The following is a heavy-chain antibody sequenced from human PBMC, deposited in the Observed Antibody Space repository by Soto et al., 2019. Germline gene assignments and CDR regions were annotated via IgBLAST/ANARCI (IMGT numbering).Heavy chain of an antibody. CDR1: GYTFTDYW. V-gene: IGHV5-51*01. CDR3: ARHISNSRYYYYAMDV. CDR2: IYPGDSDT. J-gene: IGHJ6*02. D-gene: IGHD4-4*01. Sequence: GESLKISCKGSGYTFTDYWIGWVRQLPGKGREWMGIIYPGDSDTRYSPSFQGHVTITVDKSTSTAYLQWNTLKASDTAMYYCARHISNSRYYYYAMDVWGQGTTVTVSS.